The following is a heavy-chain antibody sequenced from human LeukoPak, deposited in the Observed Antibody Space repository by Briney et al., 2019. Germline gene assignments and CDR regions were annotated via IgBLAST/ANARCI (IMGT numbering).Heavy chain of an antibody. CDR3: TTDSNWPRRFQGFDY. J-gene: IGHJ4*02. V-gene: IGHV3-48*04. Sequence: QAGGSLRLSCEASGFIFSDYNMNWVRQAPGKGLEWLSYIDSSSSTIYYADSVKGRFAISRDNAKNSLYLQMNSLKTEDTAVYYCTTDSNWPRRFQGFDYWGQGTLVTVSS. D-gene: IGHD3-3*01. CDR1: GFIFSDYN. CDR2: IDSSSSTI.